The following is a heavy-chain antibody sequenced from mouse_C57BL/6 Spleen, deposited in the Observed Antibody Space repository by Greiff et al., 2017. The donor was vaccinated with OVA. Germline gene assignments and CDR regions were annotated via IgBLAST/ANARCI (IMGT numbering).Heavy chain of an antibody. CDR3: ARQDVGGMDY. CDR1: GYSFTSYY. V-gene: IGHV1-66*01. J-gene: IGHJ4*01. Sequence: QVQLQQSGPELVKPGASVKISCKASGYSFTSYYIHWVKQRPGQGLEWIGWIYPGSGNTKYNEKFKGKAPLTADTSSRTAYMQLSSLTSEDSAVYYCARQDVGGMDYWGQGTSVTVSS. CDR2: IYPGSGNT.